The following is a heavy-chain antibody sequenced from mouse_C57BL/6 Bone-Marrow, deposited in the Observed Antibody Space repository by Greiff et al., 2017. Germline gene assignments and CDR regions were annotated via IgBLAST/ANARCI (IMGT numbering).Heavy chain of an antibody. V-gene: IGHV1-64*01. Sequence: QVQLQQPGAELVKPGASVKLSCKASGYTFTSYWMHWVKQRPGQGLEWIGMIHPNSGSTNYNEKFKSKATLTVDKSSSTAYMQNNSLTSEDSAVYYCARWGIYYGSYPYAMDYWGQGTSVTVSS. J-gene: IGHJ4*01. D-gene: IGHD2-1*01. CDR2: IHPNSGST. CDR3: ARWGIYYGSYPYAMDY. CDR1: GYTFTSYW.